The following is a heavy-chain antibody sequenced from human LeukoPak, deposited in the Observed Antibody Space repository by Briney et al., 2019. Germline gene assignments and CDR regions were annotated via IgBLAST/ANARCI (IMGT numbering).Heavy chain of an antibody. D-gene: IGHD3-3*01. J-gene: IGHJ6*02. CDR2: INPNSGGT. CDR1: GYTFIGYY. CDR3: ARVGLLRYDFWSGYYPTNGMDV. V-gene: IGHV1-2*06. Sequence: GASVKVSCKASGYTFIGYYIHWVRQAPGQGLEWMGRINPNSGGTNYAQKFQGRVTMTRNTSISTAYMELSSLRSEDTAVYYCARVGLLRYDFWSGYYPTNGMDVWGQGTTVTVSS.